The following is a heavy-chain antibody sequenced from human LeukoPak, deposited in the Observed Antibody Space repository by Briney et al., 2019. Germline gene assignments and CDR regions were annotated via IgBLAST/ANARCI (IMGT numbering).Heavy chain of an antibody. CDR3: AKDTYTHSGTYYLYYFDY. V-gene: IGHV3-23*01. D-gene: IGHD1-26*01. CDR2: ISGSGGST. Sequence: PGGSLRLSCAASGFTCSSYAMTWVRQAPGKGLEWVSGISGSGGSTHYADSVKGRFTISRDNSKNTLYLQMNSLRAEDTAVYYCAKDTYTHSGTYYLYYFDYWGQGTLVTVSS. CDR1: GFTCSSYA. J-gene: IGHJ4*02.